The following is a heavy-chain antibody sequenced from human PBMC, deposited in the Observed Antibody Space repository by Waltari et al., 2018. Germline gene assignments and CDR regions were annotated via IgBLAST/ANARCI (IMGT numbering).Heavy chain of an antibody. J-gene: IGHJ4*02. CDR2: IYWNDDK. CDR1: GFSPSTSGVG. V-gene: IGHV2-5*01. Sequence: QITLKESGPTLVKPTQTLTLTCTFSGFSPSTSGVGLGWIRQPPGKALQWLALIYWNDDKRYSPSLKSRLTITKDTSKNQVVLTMTNMDPVDTATYYCAHSLIPLVYDFWSGSLHFDYWGQGTLVTVSS. CDR3: AHSLIPLVYDFWSGSLHFDY. D-gene: IGHD3-3*01.